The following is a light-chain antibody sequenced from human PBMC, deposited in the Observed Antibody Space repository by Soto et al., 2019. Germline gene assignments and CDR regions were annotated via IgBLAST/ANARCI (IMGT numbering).Light chain of an antibody. CDR2: GAS. CDR3: QQYNIWPPWT. Sequence: EIVMTQSPATLSVSPGERATLSCRASQSVSSNLAWYQQKPGQAPRRLIYGASTRATGIPARFSGSGSGTEFTLTISSLQSEDFAVYYCQQYNIWPPWTFGQGTKVEIK. J-gene: IGKJ1*01. V-gene: IGKV3-15*01. CDR1: QSVSSN.